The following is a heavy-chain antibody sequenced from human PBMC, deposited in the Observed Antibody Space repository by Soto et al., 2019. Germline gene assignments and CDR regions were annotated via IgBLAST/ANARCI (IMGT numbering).Heavy chain of an antibody. V-gene: IGHV3-23*01. CDR1: RFMFSRYA. Sequence: EVQLLESGGGLVQPGGSLRLSCAASRFMFSRYAMSWVRQAPGKGLEWVTVITGSGGRTCYADSVKGRFTISRDNAKNMVYQQMNSLRVEDKAQYFCWKEWTPRRAFDSWGQGTQVTVSS. CDR2: ITGSGGRT. J-gene: IGHJ4*02. CDR3: WKEWTPRRAFDS. D-gene: IGHD5-12*01.